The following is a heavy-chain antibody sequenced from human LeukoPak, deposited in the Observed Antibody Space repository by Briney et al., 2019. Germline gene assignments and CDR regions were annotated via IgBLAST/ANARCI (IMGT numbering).Heavy chain of an antibody. D-gene: IGHD3-10*02. Sequence: PGGSLRLSCVTSGFTFSNAWMSWVRQAPGKGLEWVGRFKSKPDGGTIDYAAPVKGRFTISRDDPKNTLYLQIDSLKTEDTAVYFCTTGERFDGQYYYYVGHWGQGTLVTVSS. CDR1: GFTFSNAW. CDR2: FKSKPDGGTI. CDR3: TTGERFDGQYYYYVGH. V-gene: IGHV3-15*01. J-gene: IGHJ4*02.